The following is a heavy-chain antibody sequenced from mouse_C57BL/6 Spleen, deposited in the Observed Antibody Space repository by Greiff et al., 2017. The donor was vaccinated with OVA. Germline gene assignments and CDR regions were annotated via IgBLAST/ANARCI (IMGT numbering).Heavy chain of an antibody. V-gene: IGHV1-64*01. CDR3: ARGSNWEACAY. J-gene: IGHJ3*01. CDR1: GYTFTSYW. Sequence: VQLQQPGAELVKPGASVKLSCKASGYTFTSYWLHWVKQRPGQGLEWIGMIHPNSGSTNYNEKFKSKATLTVVKSSSTAYMQLSSLTSEDSAVYYCARGSNWEACAYWGQGTLVTVSA. CDR2: IHPNSGST. D-gene: IGHD4-1*01.